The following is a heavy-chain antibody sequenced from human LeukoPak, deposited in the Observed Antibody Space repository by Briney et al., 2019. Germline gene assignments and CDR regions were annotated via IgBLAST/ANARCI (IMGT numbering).Heavy chain of an antibody. CDR1: GGSISSGDYY. D-gene: IGHD3-16*01. Sequence: TLSLTCTVSGGSISSGDYYWSWIRQHPGKGLEWIGYIYYSGSTYYNPSLKSRITMSVDTSKNQFSLKLSSVTAADTAVYYCARDLDVYLFDLWGQGTLVTVSS. CDR2: IYYSGST. V-gene: IGHV4-31*03. CDR3: ARDLDVYLFDL. J-gene: IGHJ4*02.